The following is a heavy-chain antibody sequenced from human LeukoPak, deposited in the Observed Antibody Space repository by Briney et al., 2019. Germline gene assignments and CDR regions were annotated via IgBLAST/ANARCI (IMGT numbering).Heavy chain of an antibody. J-gene: IGHJ6*02. Sequence: GGSLRLSCAASGFTFDDYGMSWVRQAPGKGLEWVSGISWNSGSIGYADSVKGRFTISRDNAKNSLYLQMNSLRAEDTALYYCAKDRRPAMALYYYYGMDVWGQGTTVTVSS. V-gene: IGHV3-9*01. CDR3: AKDRRPAMALYYYYGMDV. CDR2: ISWNSGSI. D-gene: IGHD5-18*01. CDR1: GFTFDDYG.